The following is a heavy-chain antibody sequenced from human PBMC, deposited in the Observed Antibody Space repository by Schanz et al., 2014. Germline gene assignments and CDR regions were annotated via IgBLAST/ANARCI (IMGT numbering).Heavy chain of an antibody. J-gene: IGHJ4*02. D-gene: IGHD5-18*01. CDR3: AKDAENRAMITDYFDY. CDR1: GFGFSSYS. V-gene: IGHV3-48*01. Sequence: EVQLVESGGGLIQPGGSLRLSCAASGFGFSSYSMNWVRQAPGKGLEWVSYISGSSRTIYYADSMKGRFTISRDNSKTAVYLQMNGLRAEDTAVYYCAKDAENRAMITDYFDYGGQGTLVTVSS. CDR2: ISGSSRTI.